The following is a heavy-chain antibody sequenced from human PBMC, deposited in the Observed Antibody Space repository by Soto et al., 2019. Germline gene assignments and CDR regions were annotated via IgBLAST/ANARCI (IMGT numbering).Heavy chain of an antibody. J-gene: IGHJ4*02. D-gene: IGHD5-12*01. Sequence: QVQLVQSGAEVKKPGASVKVSCKTSGYSFTAYYMHWVRQAPGQGLEWMGWINLKSGVTKSAPKFQGRVTMTKEPSVTTAYMEVNWLGSDDTAVYYCARDRGSNCGYLWGQGTLVTV. CDR2: INLKSGVT. V-gene: IGHV1-2*02. CDR3: ARDRGSNCGYL. CDR1: GYSFTAYY.